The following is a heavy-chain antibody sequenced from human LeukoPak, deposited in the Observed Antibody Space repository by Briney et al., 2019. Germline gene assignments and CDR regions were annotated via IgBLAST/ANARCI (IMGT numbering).Heavy chain of an antibody. CDR2: IYSGGSA. Sequence: GGSLRLSCAAPGFTVSSNYMTWVRQAPGKGLEWVSVIYSGGSAYYADSVKGRFTISRDNAKNTLYLQMNSLRAEDTAVYYCASLEATVTTRSPFDYWGQGTLVTVSS. CDR3: ASLEATVTTRSPFDY. D-gene: IGHD4-17*01. CDR1: GFTVSSNY. V-gene: IGHV3-53*01. J-gene: IGHJ4*02.